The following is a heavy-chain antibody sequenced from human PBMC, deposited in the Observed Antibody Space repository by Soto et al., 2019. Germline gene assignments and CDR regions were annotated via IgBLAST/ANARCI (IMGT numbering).Heavy chain of an antibody. CDR1: GYSFTSYW. CDR3: ARPQRWGFWSGSDYYYYYMDV. D-gene: IGHD3-3*01. Sequence: PGESLKISCKGSGYSFTSYWIGWVRQMPGKGLEWMGIIYPGDSDTRYSPSFQGQVTISADKSISTAYLQWSSLKASDTAMYYCARPQRWGFWSGSDYYYYYMDVWGKGTTVTVSS. V-gene: IGHV5-51*01. CDR2: IYPGDSDT. J-gene: IGHJ6*03.